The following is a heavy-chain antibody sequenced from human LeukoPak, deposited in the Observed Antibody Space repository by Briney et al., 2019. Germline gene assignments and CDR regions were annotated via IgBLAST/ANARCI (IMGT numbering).Heavy chain of an antibody. V-gene: IGHV4-59*01. CDR1: GGSISSYY. CDR3: ARATVTTSSHDY. CDR2: IYYSGST. Sequence: SETLSLTCTVSGGSISSYYRNWIRQPPGKGLEWIGYIYYSGSTNYNPSLKSRVTISVDTSKNQFSLKLSSVTAADAAVYYCARATVTTSSHDYWGQGTLVTVSS. D-gene: IGHD4-17*01. J-gene: IGHJ4*02.